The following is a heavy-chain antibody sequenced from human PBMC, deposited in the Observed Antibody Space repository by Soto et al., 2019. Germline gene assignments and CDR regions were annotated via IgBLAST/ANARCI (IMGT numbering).Heavy chain of an antibody. CDR1: GGTFSSYA. Sequence: VASVKVSCKASGGTFSSYAISWVRQAPGQGLEWMGGIIPIFGTANYAQKFQDRVTITADESTSTAYMELSSLRSEDTAVYYCAMVPAATPHPVYYYYGMDVWGQGTTVTVSS. D-gene: IGHD2-2*02. CDR3: AMVPAATPHPVYYYYGMDV. J-gene: IGHJ6*02. CDR2: IIPIFGTA. V-gene: IGHV1-69*13.